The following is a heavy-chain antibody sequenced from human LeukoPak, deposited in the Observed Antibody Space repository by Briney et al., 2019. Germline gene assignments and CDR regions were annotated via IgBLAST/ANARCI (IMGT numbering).Heavy chain of an antibody. D-gene: IGHD3-22*01. CDR3: AREAYYYDSSGYEAPYYFDY. CDR2: INHSGST. Sequence: SSETLPLTCAVYGGSFSGYYWSWIRQPPGKGLEWIGEINHSGSTNYNPSLKSRVTISVDTSKNQFSLKLSSVTAADTAVYYCAREAYYYDSSGYEAPYYFDYWGQGTLVTVSS. V-gene: IGHV4-34*01. J-gene: IGHJ4*01. CDR1: GGSFSGYY.